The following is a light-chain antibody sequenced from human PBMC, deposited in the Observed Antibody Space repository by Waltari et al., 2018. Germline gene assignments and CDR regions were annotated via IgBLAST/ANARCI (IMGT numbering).Light chain of an antibody. J-gene: IGKJ4*01. CDR1: RILCSSNNRNC. CDR3: QQYSNTPLT. V-gene: IGKV4-1*01. Sequence: DIVMTQSPDSLAVSLGVRATTTCNSSRILCSSNNRNCLAWYQQKPGQPPKLLAYWASTRESGVPDRFSASGSGTDFTLTISSLQAEDVAVYYCQQYSNTPLTFGGGTRVEIK. CDR2: WAS.